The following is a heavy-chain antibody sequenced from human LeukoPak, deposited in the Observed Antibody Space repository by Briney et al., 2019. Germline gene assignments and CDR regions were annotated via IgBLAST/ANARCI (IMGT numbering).Heavy chain of an antibody. CDR1: GGSISSSAYY. Sequence: SETLSLTCAVSGGSISSSAYYWSWIRQYPGKDLEWIGYILYSGSTHYNPSLKSRITISIDTSKNQFSPKLSSVTAADTAVYYCARSPIGVAATLHWYFDLWGRGTLITVSS. CDR2: ILYSGST. J-gene: IGHJ2*01. V-gene: IGHV4-31*11. CDR3: ARSPIGVAATLHWYFDL. D-gene: IGHD2-15*01.